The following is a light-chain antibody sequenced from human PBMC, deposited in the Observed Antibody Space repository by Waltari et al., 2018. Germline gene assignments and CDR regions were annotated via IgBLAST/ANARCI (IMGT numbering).Light chain of an antibody. J-gene: IGKJ1*01. V-gene: IGKV1-5*03. CDR1: QSISNW. CDR3: QEYNTYFRT. Sequence: DIQMTQSPSTLSASVGDRVTITCRASQSISNWLAWYQQRQGKAPILLIYKASTLQATVPSRFSGSGSGTEFTLTINSLQPDDFATYYCQEYNTYFRTFGQGTKVEVK. CDR2: KAS.